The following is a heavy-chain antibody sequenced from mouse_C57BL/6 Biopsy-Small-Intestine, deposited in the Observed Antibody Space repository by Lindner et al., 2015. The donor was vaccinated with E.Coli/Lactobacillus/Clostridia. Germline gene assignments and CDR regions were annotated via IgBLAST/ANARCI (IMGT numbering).Heavy chain of an antibody. J-gene: IGHJ2*01. CDR3: ATYSNYVSYFDY. D-gene: IGHD2-5*01. V-gene: IGHV1-82*01. Sequence: VQLQESGPELVKPGASVKISCKASGYAFSSSWMNWVKQRPGKGLEWIGRIYPGDGDTNYNGKFKGKATLTADKSSSTAYVQLSSLTSEDSAVYFCATYSNYVSYFDYWGQGTTLTVSS. CDR1: GYAFSSSW. CDR2: IYPGDGDT.